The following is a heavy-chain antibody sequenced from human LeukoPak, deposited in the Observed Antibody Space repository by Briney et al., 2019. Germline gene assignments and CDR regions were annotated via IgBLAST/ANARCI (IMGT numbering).Heavy chain of an antibody. CDR1: GGSISSGGYY. J-gene: IGHJ4*02. V-gene: IGHV4-31*03. D-gene: IGHD3-22*01. Sequence: PSETLSLTCTVSGGSISSGGYYWSWIRQHPGKGLEWIGYIYYSGSTYYNPSLKSRVTISVDTSKNQFSLKLSSVTAADTAVYYCARETDYYDSSGCFDYWGQGTLVTVSS. CDR3: ARETDYYDSSGCFDY. CDR2: IYYSGST.